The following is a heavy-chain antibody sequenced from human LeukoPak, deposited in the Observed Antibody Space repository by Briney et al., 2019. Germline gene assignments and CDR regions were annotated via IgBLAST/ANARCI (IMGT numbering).Heavy chain of an antibody. D-gene: IGHD2-8*01. CDR1: GGTFSSYA. J-gene: IGHJ5*02. CDR2: IIPMFGIA. CDR3: AGGYCTNGVCPGWFDP. Sequence: SVKVSCKASGGTFSSYAISWVRQAPGQGLEWMGRIIPMFGIANYAQKFQGRVTITADKSTSTAYMELSRLRSDDTAVYYCAGGYCTNGVCPGWFDPWGQGTLVTVSS. V-gene: IGHV1-69*04.